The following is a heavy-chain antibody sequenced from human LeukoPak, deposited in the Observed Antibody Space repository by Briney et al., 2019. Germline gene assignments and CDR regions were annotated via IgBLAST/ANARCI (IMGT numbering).Heavy chain of an antibody. J-gene: IGHJ4*02. CDR3: ARDLSEKYSSDY. D-gene: IGHD2/OR15-2a*01. Sequence: PGVTLRLSCAASGFTFSRYAMHWARQAPGKGLEWVTFITYDGETTNYADSVKGRFPIPRDNSKSTVYLQMNRMRPEDTAVYYCARDLSEKYSSDYWGQGTLVTVST. V-gene: IGHV3-30*04. CDR2: ITYDGETT. CDR1: GFTFSRYA.